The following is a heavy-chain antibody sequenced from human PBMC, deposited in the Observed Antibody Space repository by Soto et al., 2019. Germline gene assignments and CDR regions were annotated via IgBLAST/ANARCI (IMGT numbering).Heavy chain of an antibody. CDR2: TNEYGDRT. V-gene: IGHV3-7*04. J-gene: IGHJ4*02. CDR1: GLTFRNFW. Sequence: GGSLRLSCAVSGLTFRNFWLSWVRQAPGKGLEWVANTNEYGDRTSYVDSVRGRFTISRDNARNSVFLQMNSLRVEDTAVYYCARGPYWGQGTQVTVSS. CDR3: ARGPY.